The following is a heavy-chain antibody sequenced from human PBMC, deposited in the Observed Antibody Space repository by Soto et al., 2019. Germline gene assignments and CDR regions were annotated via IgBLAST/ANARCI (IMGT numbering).Heavy chain of an antibody. CDR3: AREVGGAGIDY. D-gene: IGHD1-26*01. CDR2: VYHSETT. Sequence: ETLSLTCTVSGGSISTSNHYWGWIRQPPGKGLEWIGTVYHSETTWNNPSLKSRLTMTIDTSKNQFSQNQRSVTAADTDVYFCAREVGGAGIDYWGQGTRVTVSS. CDR1: GGSISTSNHY. J-gene: IGHJ4*02. V-gene: IGHV4-39*02.